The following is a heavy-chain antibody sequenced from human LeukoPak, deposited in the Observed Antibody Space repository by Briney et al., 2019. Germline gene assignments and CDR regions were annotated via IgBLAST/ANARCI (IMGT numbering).Heavy chain of an antibody. CDR2: INHSGST. V-gene: IGHV4-34*01. CDR3: ARVWSTANHNWFDP. CDR1: GFTFRSYA. Sequence: GSLRLSCAASGFTFRSYAMSWVRQPPGKGLEWIGEINHSGSTNYNPSLKSQVTISVDTSKNQFSLKLSSVTAADTAVYYCARVWSTANHNWFDPWGQGTLVTVSS. J-gene: IGHJ5*02. D-gene: IGHD5-18*01.